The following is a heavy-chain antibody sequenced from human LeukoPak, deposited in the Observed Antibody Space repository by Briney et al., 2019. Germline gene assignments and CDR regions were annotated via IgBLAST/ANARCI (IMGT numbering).Heavy chain of an antibody. CDR3: AREGSGNDGMDV. V-gene: IGHV1-8*01. J-gene: IGHJ6*02. Sequence: ASVKVSCKASGYTFTSYDINGVRQATGQGLEWMGWMIPDSGNTGYAQRFQGSGTMTRNTSISTAYMELTSLRSEDTAVYYCAREGSGNDGMDVWGQGTTVTVSS. D-gene: IGHD3-10*01. CDR1: GYTFTSYD. CDR2: MIPDSGNT.